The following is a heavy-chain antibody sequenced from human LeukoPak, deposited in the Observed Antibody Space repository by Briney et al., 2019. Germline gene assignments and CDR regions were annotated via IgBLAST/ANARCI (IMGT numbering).Heavy chain of an antibody. Sequence: GGSLGLSCAASGFTFSSYAMSWVRQAPGKGLEWVSAISGSGGSTYYADSVKGRFTISRDNSKNTLYLQMNSLRAEDTAVYYCATPVRTQNMPARGYFDYWGQGTLVTVSS. CDR2: ISGSGGST. CDR1: GFTFSSYA. J-gene: IGHJ4*02. V-gene: IGHV3-23*01. CDR3: ATPVRTQNMPARGYFDY. D-gene: IGHD2/OR15-2a*01.